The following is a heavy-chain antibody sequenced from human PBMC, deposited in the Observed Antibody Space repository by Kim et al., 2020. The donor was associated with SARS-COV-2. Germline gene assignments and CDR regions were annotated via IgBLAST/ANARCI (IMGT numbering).Heavy chain of an antibody. D-gene: IGHD3-22*01. CDR2: ISGDGGST. CDR1: GFTFDDYA. V-gene: IGHV3-43*02. J-gene: IGHJ4*02. Sequence: GGSLRLSCAASGFTFDDYAMHWVRQAPGKGLEWVSLISGDGGSTYYADSVKGRFTISRDNSKNSLYLQMNSLRTEDTALYYCAKDLKDSSGYPHLGFDYWGQGTLVTVSS. CDR3: AKDLKDSSGYPHLGFDY.